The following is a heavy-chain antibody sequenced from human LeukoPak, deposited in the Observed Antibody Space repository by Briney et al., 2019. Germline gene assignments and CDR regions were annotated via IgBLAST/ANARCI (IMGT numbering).Heavy chain of an antibody. J-gene: IGHJ4*02. CDR3: ATSGNYYLKY. D-gene: IGHD1-26*01. CDR1: GFTFSTYD. V-gene: IGHV3-48*02. Sequence: GGSLRLSCAASGFTFSTYDMNWVRQAPGKGLERVSHITSSSTNIYYADSVKGRFTISRDNAKNALSLQMNSLRDEDTAVYYCATSGNYYLKYWGQGTLVTVSS. CDR2: ITSSSTNI.